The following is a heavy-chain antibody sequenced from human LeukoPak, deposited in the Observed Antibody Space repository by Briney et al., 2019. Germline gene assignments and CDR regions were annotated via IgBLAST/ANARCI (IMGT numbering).Heavy chain of an antibody. J-gene: IGHJ4*02. Sequence: GESLRISCKGSGYSFTSYWISWVRQMPGKGLEWMGRIDPSDSYTNYSPSFQGHVTISADKSISTAYLQWSSLKASDTAMYYCARPPYYYDSSGYYEYWGQGTLVTVSS. V-gene: IGHV5-10-1*01. D-gene: IGHD3-22*01. CDR1: GYSFTSYW. CDR3: ARPPYYYDSSGYYEY. CDR2: IDPSDSYT.